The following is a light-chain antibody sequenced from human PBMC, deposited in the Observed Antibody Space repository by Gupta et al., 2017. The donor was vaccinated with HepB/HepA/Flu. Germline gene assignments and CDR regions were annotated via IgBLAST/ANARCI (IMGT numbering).Light chain of an antibody. CDR1: QSLLHSNGYNY. Sequence: DIVMTQSPLSLPVTPGEPASISCRSSQSLLHSNGYNYLDWYLQKPGQSPHLLIYLGSNRASGVPDRFSGSGSGTDFTLKISRVEAEDVGVYYCMQALQTAITFGQGTRLEMK. CDR2: LGS. CDR3: MQALQTAIT. V-gene: IGKV2-28*01. J-gene: IGKJ5*01.